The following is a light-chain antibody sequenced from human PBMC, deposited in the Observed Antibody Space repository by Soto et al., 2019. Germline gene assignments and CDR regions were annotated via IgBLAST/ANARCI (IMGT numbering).Light chain of an antibody. J-gene: IGLJ2*01. CDR3: SSYTSSSTFVV. CDR1: SSDVGGYNY. Sequence: QSALTQPASVSGSPGQSITISCTGTSSDVGGYNYVSWYQQHPGKAPKLMIYYVTNRPSGVSNRFSGSKSGNTASLTISGLQAEDEADYYCSSYTSSSTFVVFGGGTKVTVL. CDR2: YVT. V-gene: IGLV2-14*01.